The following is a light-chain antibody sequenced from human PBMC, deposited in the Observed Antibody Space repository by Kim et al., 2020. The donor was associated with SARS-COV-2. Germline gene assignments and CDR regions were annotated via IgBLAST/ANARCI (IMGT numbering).Light chain of an antibody. V-gene: IGLV6-57*03. Sequence: KTVTISCTRSSGSIASFYLQWFQQRPGSAPTTVIYEDYQRPSGVPDRFTGSIDSSSNSASLTISGLKTEDEADYYCQSYDGSNYVVFGGGTQLTVL. CDR2: EDY. J-gene: IGLJ2*01. CDR1: SGSIASFY. CDR3: QSYDGSNYVV.